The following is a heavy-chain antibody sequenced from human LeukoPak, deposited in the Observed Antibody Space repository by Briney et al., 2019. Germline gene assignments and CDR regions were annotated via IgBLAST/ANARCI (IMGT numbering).Heavy chain of an antibody. CDR3: ARASTLYDFLDY. J-gene: IGHJ4*02. CDR2: IYHSGST. V-gene: IGHV4-38-2*02. CDR1: GGSISSCY. D-gene: IGHD3-3*01. Sequence: PWETLSLTCTVSGGSISSCYWSWIRQPPGKGLEWIGSIYHSGSTYYNPSLKSRVTISVDTSKNQFSLKLSSVTAADTAVYYCARASTLYDFLDYWGQGTLVTVSS.